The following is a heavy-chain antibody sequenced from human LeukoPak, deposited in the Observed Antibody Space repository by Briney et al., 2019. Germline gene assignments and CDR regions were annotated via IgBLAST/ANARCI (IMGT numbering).Heavy chain of an antibody. CDR3: ASRYCGSTSCYVFAFDI. V-gene: IGHV5-10-1*01. CDR1: GCNFTSYW. CDR2: IDPSDSYT. Sequence: GEALRSSFKGAGCNFTSYWSSWGRQRPGKGVEWRGRIDPSDSYTNYSPSFQCHVTISADKSISTAYLQWSSLKASDTAIYYCASRYCGSTSCYVFAFDIWGQGTMVTVSP. J-gene: IGHJ3*02. D-gene: IGHD2-2*01.